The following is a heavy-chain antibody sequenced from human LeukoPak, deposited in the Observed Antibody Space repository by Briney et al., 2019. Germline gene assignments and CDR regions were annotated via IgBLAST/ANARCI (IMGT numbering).Heavy chain of an antibody. CDR3: ARRYSGDSSGSHFDS. V-gene: IGHV1-46*01. D-gene: IGHD3-22*01. J-gene: IGHJ4*02. Sequence: ASVKVSCKASGYTFTSYYMHWVRQAPGQGLEWMGIINPSGGSTSYAQKFQGRVTMTRDTSTSTVYMELSSLRSEDTAVYYCARRYSGDSSGSHFDSWGQGTLVTVSS. CDR1: GYTFTSYY. CDR2: INPSGGST.